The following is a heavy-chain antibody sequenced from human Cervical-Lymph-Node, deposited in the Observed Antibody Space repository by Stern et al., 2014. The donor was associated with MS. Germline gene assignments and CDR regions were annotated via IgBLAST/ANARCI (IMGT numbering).Heavy chain of an antibody. CDR3: ARAAYTYGWRLDY. J-gene: IGHJ4*02. Sequence: QVQLQESGPGLVKPSQTLSLTCTVSGGSISSGSYYWSWIRQPAGKGLEWIGRIYPSGSANYNPSLQSRVTISLDTSKNQFSLQLSSVTAADTAVYYCARAAYTYGWRLDYWGQGTLVTVSS. CDR1: GGSISSGSYY. D-gene: IGHD3-16*01. V-gene: IGHV4-61*02. CDR2: IYPSGSA.